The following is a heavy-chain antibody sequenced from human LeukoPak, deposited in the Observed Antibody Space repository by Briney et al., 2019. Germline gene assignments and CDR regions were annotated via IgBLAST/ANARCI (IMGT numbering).Heavy chain of an antibody. D-gene: IGHD6-19*01. CDR3: ATASGWYYIGVY. V-gene: IGHV4-39*01. J-gene: IGHJ4*02. CDR2: IYYSGST. Sequence: SETLSLTCTVSGGSTSSSSYYWGWIRQPPGKGLEWIGSIYYSGSTYYNPSLKSRVTISVDTSKNQFSLKLSSVTAADTAVYYCATASGWYYIGVYWGQGTLVTVPS. CDR1: GGSTSSSSYY.